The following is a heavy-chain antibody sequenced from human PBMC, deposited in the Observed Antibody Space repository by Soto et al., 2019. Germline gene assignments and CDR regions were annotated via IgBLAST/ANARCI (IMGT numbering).Heavy chain of an antibody. V-gene: IGHV3-7*01. D-gene: IGHD3-3*01. CDR3: ARDLTGGKYYDFWSGYTETKNWFGP. Sequence: GGSLRLSCAASGFTFSSYWMSWVRQAPGKGLEWVANIKQDGSEKYYVDSVKGRFTISSDNAKNSLYLQMNSLRAEDTAVYYCARDLTGGKYYDFWSGYTETKNWFGPWGQGTLVTVSS. CDR2: IKQDGSEK. J-gene: IGHJ5*02. CDR1: GFTFSSYW.